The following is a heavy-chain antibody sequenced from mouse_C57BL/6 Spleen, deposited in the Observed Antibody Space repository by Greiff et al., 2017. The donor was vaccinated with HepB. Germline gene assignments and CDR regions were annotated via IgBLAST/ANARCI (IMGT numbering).Heavy chain of an antibody. CDR3: SGGLPWYFDV. D-gene: IGHD2-4*01. CDR2: IDPENGDT. CDR1: GFNIKDDY. V-gene: IGHV14-4*01. Sequence: VQLQQSGAELVRPGASVKLSCTASGFNIKDDYMHWVKQRPEQGLEWIGWIDPENGDTEYASKFQGKATITADTSSNTAYLRLSSLTSEDTAVYYCSGGLPWYFDVWGTGTTVTVSS. J-gene: IGHJ1*03.